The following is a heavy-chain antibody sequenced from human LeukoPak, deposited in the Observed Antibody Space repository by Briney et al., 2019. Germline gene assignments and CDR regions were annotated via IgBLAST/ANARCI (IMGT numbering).Heavy chain of an antibody. CDR3: ARDDSSGYSPFYAFDI. J-gene: IGHJ3*02. V-gene: IGHV1-18*01. CDR1: GYTFTSCG. D-gene: IGHD3-22*01. CDR2: ISAYNGNT. Sequence: GASVRVSCKASGYTFTSCGISWVRQAPGQGPEWMGWISAYNGNTNYAQKLQGRVTMTTDTSTSTAYMELRSLRSDDTAVYYCARDDSSGYSPFYAFDIWGQGTMVTVSS.